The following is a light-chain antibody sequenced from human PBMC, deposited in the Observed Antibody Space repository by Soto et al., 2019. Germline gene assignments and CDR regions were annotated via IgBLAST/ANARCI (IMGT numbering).Light chain of an antibody. V-gene: IGKV3-20*01. Sequence: EIVLTQSPGTLSLSPGESATLSCRASQSVSSNSLAWYRRNPGQPPSLLISGTSTRATGIPRRFSGSGSGTDFTLTITRLEPEDFAVYYCQQYGGSPPTFGQGTKVEVK. CDR2: GTS. CDR3: QQYGGSPPT. J-gene: IGKJ1*01. CDR1: QSVSSNS.